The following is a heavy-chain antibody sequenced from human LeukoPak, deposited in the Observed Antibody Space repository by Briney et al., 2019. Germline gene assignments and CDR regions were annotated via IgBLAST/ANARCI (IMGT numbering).Heavy chain of an antibody. J-gene: IGHJ5*02. D-gene: IGHD5-12*01. CDR1: GFTFSSYD. CDR2: IWYDGSNK. Sequence: GGSLRLSCAASGFTFSSYDMHWVRQAPGKGLEWVALIWYDGSNKYYADSVKGRLTISRDNSKNTLYLQMNSLRAEDTAVYYCAKDLGGYGLNWFDPWGQGTLVTVSS. CDR3: AKDLGGYGLNWFDP. V-gene: IGHV3-30*02.